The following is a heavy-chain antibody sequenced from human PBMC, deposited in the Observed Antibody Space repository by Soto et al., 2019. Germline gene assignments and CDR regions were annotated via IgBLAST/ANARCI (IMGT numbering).Heavy chain of an antibody. D-gene: IGHD3-22*01. CDR3: ASQHYYDSSGYYVVY. J-gene: IGHJ4*02. CDR2: IYHSGST. CDR1: GGSISSGGYS. Sequence: TSETLSLTCAVSGGSISSGGYSWSWIRQPPGKGLEWIGYIYHSGSTYYNPSLKSRVTISVDRSKNQFSLKLSSVTATDTAVYYCASQHYYDSSGYYVVYWGQGTLVTVSS. V-gene: IGHV4-30-2*01.